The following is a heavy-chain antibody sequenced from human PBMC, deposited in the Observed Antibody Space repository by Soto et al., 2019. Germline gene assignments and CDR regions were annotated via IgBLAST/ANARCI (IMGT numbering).Heavy chain of an antibody. CDR3: ARIVRGIVITYYYMDV. CDR1: GGSISSSSYY. D-gene: IGHD2-21*01. CDR2: IFYSGST. Sequence: QVQLQESGPGLVKPSETLSLTCTVSGGSISSSSYYWGWIRQPPGKGLEWIGSIFYSGSTYYNRSLQSRVTISVDTSTNQFSLKLRSVTAADTAVYYCARIVRGIVITYYYMDVWGKGTTVTVSS. J-gene: IGHJ6*03. V-gene: IGHV4-39*01.